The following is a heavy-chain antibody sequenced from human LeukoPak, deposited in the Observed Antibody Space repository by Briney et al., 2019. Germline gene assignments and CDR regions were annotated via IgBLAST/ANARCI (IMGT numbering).Heavy chain of an antibody. J-gene: IGHJ4*02. CDR3: AKVENTARGYFDY. D-gene: IGHD5-18*01. CDR1: GFTFSSYA. CDR2: LSGSGGST. Sequence: GGSLRLSCAASGFTFSSYAMSWVRQAPGKGLEWVSGLSGSGGSTCYADSVKGRFTISRDTSKNTLYLQMNSLRAEDTAVYYCAKVENTARGYFDYWGQGTLVTVSS. V-gene: IGHV3-23*01.